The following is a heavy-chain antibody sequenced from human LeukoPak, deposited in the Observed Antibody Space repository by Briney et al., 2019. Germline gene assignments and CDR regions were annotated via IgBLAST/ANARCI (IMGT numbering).Heavy chain of an antibody. CDR2: IISKTDGGTT. Sequence: GGSLRLSCAASGFTFSSSAMSWVRQAPGKGLEWVGRIISKTDGGTTDYAAPVKGRFTISRDDSKNTLYLQMNSLKTEDTAVYCCTTLSPADYWGQGTLVTVSS. V-gene: IGHV3-15*01. D-gene: IGHD3-16*01. J-gene: IGHJ4*02. CDR3: TTLSPADY. CDR1: GFTFSSSA.